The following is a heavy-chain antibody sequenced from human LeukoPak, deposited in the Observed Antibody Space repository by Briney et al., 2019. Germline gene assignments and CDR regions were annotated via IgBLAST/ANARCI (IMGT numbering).Heavy chain of an antibody. D-gene: IGHD5-18*01. V-gene: IGHV4-39*01. J-gene: IGHJ3*02. Sequence: SETLSLTCTVSGGSISSSSYYWGWIRQPPGKGLEWIGSIYYSGSTYYNPSLKSRVTISVDTSKNQFSLKLSSVTAADTAVYYCAVTAMELDAFDIWGQGTVVTVSS. CDR3: AVTAMELDAFDI. CDR2: IYYSGST. CDR1: GGSISSSSYY.